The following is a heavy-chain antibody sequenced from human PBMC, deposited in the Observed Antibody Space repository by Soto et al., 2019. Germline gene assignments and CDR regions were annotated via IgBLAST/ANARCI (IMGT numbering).Heavy chain of an antibody. Sequence: PSGTLSLTCAAYGGSFSGYYWSWIRQPPGKGLEWVGEINHSGSTNYNPSLKSRVTISVDTSKNQFSLKLSSVTAADTAVYYCARSYGYYDSSGYYYYFYGMDVWGQGTTVTVSS. D-gene: IGHD3-22*01. CDR3: ARSYGYYDSSGYYYYFYGMDV. CDR1: GGSFSGYY. V-gene: IGHV4-34*01. CDR2: INHSGST. J-gene: IGHJ6*02.